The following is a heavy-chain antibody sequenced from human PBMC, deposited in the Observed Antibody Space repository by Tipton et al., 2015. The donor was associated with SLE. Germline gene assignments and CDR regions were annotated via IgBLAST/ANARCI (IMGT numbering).Heavy chain of an antibody. J-gene: IGHJ4*02. CDR2: TSPYNVNT. D-gene: IGHD3-16*01. CDR3: ARDGGGYTNSLDY. V-gene: IGHV1-18*01. CDR1: GYTFTNYG. Sequence: QLVQSGAEVKKPGASVKVSCKASGYTFTNYGISWGRQAPGKGLEWMGWTSPYNVNTIYAQKFQGRVAMTADISTSTAYLEMRSLRGDDTAVYYCARDGGGYTNSLDYWGQGTLVTVSS.